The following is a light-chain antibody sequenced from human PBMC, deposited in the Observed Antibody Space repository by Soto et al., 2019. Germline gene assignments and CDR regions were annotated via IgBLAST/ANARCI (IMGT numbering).Light chain of an antibody. V-gene: IGKV3-20*01. J-gene: IGKJ1*01. Sequence: EIVLTQSPGTLSLSPGERATLSCRASQSISSNYLAWYQQTPGQAPRLLIYAASSRATDIPDRFSGGGSGTDFTLTISRLEPEDFAVYYCQQYGNSPTFGQGTKVEIK. CDR2: AAS. CDR3: QQYGNSPT. CDR1: QSISSNY.